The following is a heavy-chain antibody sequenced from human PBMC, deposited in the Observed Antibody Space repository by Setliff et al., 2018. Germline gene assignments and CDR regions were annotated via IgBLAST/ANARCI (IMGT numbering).Heavy chain of an antibody. Sequence: SETLSLTCSVSGGSIDSHYWSWIRQPPGKGLEWIGSIYYSGHTNYNPSLKSRVTISADTYKNQFSLKLSSVTAADTAVYYCARHDSPYEYVWGSYLGPFDYWGQGTLVTVSS. J-gene: IGHJ4*02. D-gene: IGHD3-16*02. CDR3: ARHDSPYEYVWGSYLGPFDY. CDR2: IYYSGHT. CDR1: GGSIDSHY. V-gene: IGHV4-59*08.